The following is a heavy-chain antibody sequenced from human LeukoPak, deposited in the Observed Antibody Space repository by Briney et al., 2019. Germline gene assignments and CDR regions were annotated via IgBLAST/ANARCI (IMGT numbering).Heavy chain of an antibody. Sequence: GGSLRLSCAASGFTFSTYNMNWVRQAPGKGLEWVSSITSSSSYIYYADSLKGRFTISRDNSKNTLYLQMNSLRAEDTAVYYCAKDLGAVAGKVPPAHDYWGQGTLVTVSS. CDR2: ITSSSSYI. V-gene: IGHV3-21*04. D-gene: IGHD6-19*01. CDR3: AKDLGAVAGKVPPAHDY. CDR1: GFTFSTYN. J-gene: IGHJ4*02.